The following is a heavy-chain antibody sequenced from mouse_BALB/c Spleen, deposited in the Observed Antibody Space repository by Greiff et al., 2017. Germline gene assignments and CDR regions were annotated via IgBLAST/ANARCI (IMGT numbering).Heavy chain of an antibody. D-gene: IGHD2-14*01. CDR1: GYTFTSYW. V-gene: IGHV1-87*01. J-gene: IGHJ2*01. CDR2: IYPGDGAT. Sequence: VQLQQSGAELARPGASVKLSCKASGYTFTSYWMQWVKQRPGQGLEWIGAIYPGDGATRYTQKFKGKATLTADKSSSTAYMQLSSLASEDSAVYYCARVYRYDFYFDYWGQGTTRTVSS. CDR3: ARVYRYDFYFDY.